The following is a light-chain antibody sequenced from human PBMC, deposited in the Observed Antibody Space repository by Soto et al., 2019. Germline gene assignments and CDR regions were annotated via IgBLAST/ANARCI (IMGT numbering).Light chain of an antibody. CDR2: DNN. CDR1: SSNIGNNY. CDR3: GTWDSSRSAVV. Sequence: QSVLTQPPSVSAAPGQKVTISCSGSSSNIGNNYVSWYQQLPGTAPKLLIYDNNKRPSGIPDRFSGSKSGTSATLGITGLQTGYEADYYCGTWDSSRSAVVFGGGTKLTVL. V-gene: IGLV1-51*01. J-gene: IGLJ2*01.